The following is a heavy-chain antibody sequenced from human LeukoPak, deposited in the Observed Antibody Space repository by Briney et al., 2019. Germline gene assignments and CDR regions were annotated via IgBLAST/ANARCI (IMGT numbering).Heavy chain of an antibody. Sequence: SETLSLTCTVSDASVTTYSWSWLRQPAGKGLEWIGSVYSSGATKYNPSLKSRVTISADTSKNQFSLKLPSVTAADTAVYYCARDHYGSGSYKAYFDYWGHGIQVTVSS. CDR2: VYSSGAT. V-gene: IGHV4-4*07. J-gene: IGHJ4*01. D-gene: IGHD3-10*01. CDR1: DASVTTYS. CDR3: ARDHYGSGSYKAYFDY.